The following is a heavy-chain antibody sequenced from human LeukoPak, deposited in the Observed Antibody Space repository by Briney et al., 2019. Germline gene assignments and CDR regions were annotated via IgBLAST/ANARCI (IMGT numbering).Heavy chain of an antibody. V-gene: IGHV3-23*01. CDR2: ISGSGGTT. J-gene: IGHJ1*01. D-gene: IGHD3-22*01. CDR3: AKEEGYYYDSGGYYVEYFQH. Sequence: QAGGSLRLSCAASGFTFNNYAMSWVRQAPGKGLEWVSSISGSGGTTYYADSVKGRFTFSRDNSKNMLYLQMNSLRAEDTAVYYCAKEEGYYYDSGGYYVEYFQHWGQGTLVTVSS. CDR1: GFTFNNYA.